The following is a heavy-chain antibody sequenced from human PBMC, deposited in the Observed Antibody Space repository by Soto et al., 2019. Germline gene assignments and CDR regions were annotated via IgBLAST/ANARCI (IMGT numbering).Heavy chain of an antibody. D-gene: IGHD1-26*01. V-gene: IGHV3-23*01. CDR3: AKSLSVGATTPFDY. J-gene: IGHJ4*02. Sequence: EVQLLESGGGLVQPGGSLRLSCAASGFTFSSYGMSWVRQAPGKGLEWVSAISGSGGSTYYADSVKGRFTISRDNSKNTLYLQMNSRRDEETAVYYCAKSLSVGATTPFDYWGQGTLVTVSS. CDR2: ISGSGGST. CDR1: GFTFSSYG.